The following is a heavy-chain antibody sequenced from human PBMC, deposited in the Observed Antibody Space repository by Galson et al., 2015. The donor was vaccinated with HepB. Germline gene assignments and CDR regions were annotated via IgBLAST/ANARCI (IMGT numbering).Heavy chain of an antibody. CDR3: AKGDTMILVLIVRYLDD. Sequence: SLRLSCAVSGLTFNNFAMTWVRQAPGKGLEWVSTISGSGRTTYYATSVKGRFTVSRDDSKNTLYLHMGSLRADDTAVYYCAKGDTMILVLIVRYLDDWGQGTLGTVSP. V-gene: IGHV3-23*01. J-gene: IGHJ4*03. CDR2: ISGSGRTT. D-gene: IGHD3-22*01. CDR1: GLTFNNFA.